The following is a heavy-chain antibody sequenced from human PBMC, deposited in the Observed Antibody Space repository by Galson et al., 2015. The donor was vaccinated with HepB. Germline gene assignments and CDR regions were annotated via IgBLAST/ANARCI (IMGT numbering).Heavy chain of an antibody. V-gene: IGHV3-21*01. CDR2: ISSSSSYI. CDR1: GFTFSSYG. Sequence: SLRLFCAASGFTFSSYGMNWVRQAPGKGLEWVSSISSSSSYIYYADSVKGRFTISRDNAKNSLYLQMNSLRAEDTAVYYCARDPARDDCWSGYHRDWGQGTLVTVSS. D-gene: IGHD3-3*01. J-gene: IGHJ4*02. CDR3: ARDPARDDCWSGYHRD.